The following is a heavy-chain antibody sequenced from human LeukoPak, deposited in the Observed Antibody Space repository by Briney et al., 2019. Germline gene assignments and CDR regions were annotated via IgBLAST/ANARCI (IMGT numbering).Heavy chain of an antibody. V-gene: IGHV4-34*01. CDR2: INHSGSS. CDR1: GGSFRGYY. D-gene: IGHD1-1*01. J-gene: IGHJ4*02. CDR3: ARGFHWNERYDY. Sequence: PSETLSLTCAVYGGSFRGYYWSGIRDPPGKGLEWIGEINHSGSSNYNTSLKSRVTISVDTSKNQFSLKLSSVTAADTAVYYCARGFHWNERYDYWGQGTLVTVSS.